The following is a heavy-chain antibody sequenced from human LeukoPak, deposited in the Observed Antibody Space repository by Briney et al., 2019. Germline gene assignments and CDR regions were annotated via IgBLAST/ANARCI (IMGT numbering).Heavy chain of an antibody. V-gene: IGHV4-38-2*02. CDR1: GYSIGSGYY. Sequence: PSETLSLTCTVSGYSIGSGYYWGWIRQPPGKGLEWIGEINHSGSTNYNPSLKGGVTISVDTSKNQFSLKLSSVTAADTAVYYCARGWYDYVWGSYRPSYYFDYWSQGTLVTVSS. D-gene: IGHD3-16*02. CDR3: ARGWYDYVWGSYRPSYYFDY. CDR2: INHSGST. J-gene: IGHJ4*02.